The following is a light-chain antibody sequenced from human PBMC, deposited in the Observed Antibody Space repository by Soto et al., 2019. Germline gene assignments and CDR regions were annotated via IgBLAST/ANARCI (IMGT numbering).Light chain of an antibody. CDR3: QQYNSAPWT. CDR2: WAS. Sequence: DIVMTQSPDSLAVSLGERATINCKSSQSVLYSPNNKNYLAWYQQKPGQPPKLLIYWASTRESGVPDRFSGSGSGTDFTLTISSLQAEDVAVYYCQQYNSAPWTFGQGTKVETK. J-gene: IGKJ1*01. V-gene: IGKV4-1*01. CDR1: QSVLYSPNNKNY.